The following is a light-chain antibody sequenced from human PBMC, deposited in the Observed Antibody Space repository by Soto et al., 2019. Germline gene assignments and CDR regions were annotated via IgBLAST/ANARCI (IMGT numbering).Light chain of an antibody. CDR3: QKYNAAPLT. J-gene: IGKJ4*01. V-gene: IGKV1-27*01. CDR2: GAS. CDR1: QGLANY. Sequence: DNQMTQSPSSLSASVGDRVTITCRARQGLANYLAWYQQKPGKPPKLLIYGASTLHSGVPSRFSGSGAGTDFTLTISSLQPEDFATYYCQKYNAAPLTFGAGTKVDIK.